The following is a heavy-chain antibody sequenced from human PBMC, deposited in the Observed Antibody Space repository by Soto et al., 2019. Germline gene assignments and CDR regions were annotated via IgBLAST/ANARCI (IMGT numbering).Heavy chain of an antibody. J-gene: IGHJ5*01. CDR3: STRDYDTNGYYRYDP. CDR2: INHSGRV. CDR1: GGSFSGHS. D-gene: IGHD3-22*01. V-gene: IGHV4-34*01. Sequence: SETLSLTCAVYGGSFSGHSWTRIRQSPGKGLEWIGDINHSGRVNYSPSLKSRVTISLDTSKNQFSLTLSAVTAADTAMYYCSTRDYDTNGYYRYDPWGQGTLVTVSS.